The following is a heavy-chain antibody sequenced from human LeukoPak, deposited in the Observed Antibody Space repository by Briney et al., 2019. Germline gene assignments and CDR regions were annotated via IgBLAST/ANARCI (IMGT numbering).Heavy chain of an antibody. V-gene: IGHV3-23*01. D-gene: IGHD3-3*01. CDR1: GFTFSSYA. CDR2: ISGSGGST. J-gene: IGHJ4*02. CDR3: AKVRFLEWLSSPGYFDY. Sequence: GSLRLSCAASGFTFSSYAMSWVRQAPGKGLEWVSAISGSGGSTYYADSAKGRFTISRDNSKNTLYLQMNSLRAEDTAVYYCAKVRFLEWLSSPGYFDYWGQGTLVTVSS.